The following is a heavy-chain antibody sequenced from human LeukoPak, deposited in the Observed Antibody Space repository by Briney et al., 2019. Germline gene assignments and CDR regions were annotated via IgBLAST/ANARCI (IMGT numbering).Heavy chain of an antibody. CDR3: ARGRGYSGYETNWYFDL. J-gene: IGHJ2*01. CDR1: GYTFTDYY. D-gene: IGHD5-12*01. Sequence: ASVKVSCKASGYTFTDYYMHWVRQAPGQGLEWMGWINPNSGGTNYAQKFQGRVTMTRDTSINTAYMELSRLRSDATAVYYCARGRGYSGYETNWYFDLWGRGTLVTVSS. CDR2: INPNSGGT. V-gene: IGHV1-2*02.